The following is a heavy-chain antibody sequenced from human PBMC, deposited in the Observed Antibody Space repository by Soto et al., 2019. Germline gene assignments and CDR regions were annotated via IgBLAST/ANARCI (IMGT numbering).Heavy chain of an antibody. J-gene: IGHJ6*02. V-gene: IGHV1-58*01. CDR2: IVVGSGNT. CDR1: GFTFTSSA. D-gene: IGHD6-6*01. Sequence: SVKVSCKASGFTFTSSAVQWVRQARGQRLEWIGWIVVGSGNTNYAQKFQERVTITRDMSTSTAYMELSSLRSEGTAVYYCAAASSSSSHYYYYGMDVWGQGTTVTVSS. CDR3: AAASSSSSHYYYYGMDV.